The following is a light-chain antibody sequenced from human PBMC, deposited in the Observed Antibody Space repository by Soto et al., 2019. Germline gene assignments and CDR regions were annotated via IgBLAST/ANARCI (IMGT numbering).Light chain of an antibody. V-gene: IGKV1-33*01. CDR3: QQYYDLPLT. Sequence: DIQMTQSPSSLSASVGARVSITCQSSQDIKNDLSWYKQKPGQAPKLLIYAASNLETGVPSRFIGSGSGTDFTFTISSLQPEDMASYFCQQYYDLPLTFGGGTKVEIQ. CDR2: AAS. J-gene: IGKJ4*01. CDR1: QDIKND.